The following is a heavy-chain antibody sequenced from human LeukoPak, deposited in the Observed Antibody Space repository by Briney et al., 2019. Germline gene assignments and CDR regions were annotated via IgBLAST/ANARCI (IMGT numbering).Heavy chain of an antibody. CDR2: IWNDGSNK. D-gene: IGHD4-11*01. CDR3: AKDAQRGFDYSNSLEN. V-gene: IGHV3-33*06. CDR1: RFTFSHYG. J-gene: IGHJ4*02. Sequence: GGSLRLSCAASRFTFSHYGTHWVREAPGRGLEWVAVIWNDGSNKYYADSVKGRFTVSRDNSQNRLYLQMNSLRPEDTAVYYCAKDAQRGFDYSNSLENWGQGTLVTVSS.